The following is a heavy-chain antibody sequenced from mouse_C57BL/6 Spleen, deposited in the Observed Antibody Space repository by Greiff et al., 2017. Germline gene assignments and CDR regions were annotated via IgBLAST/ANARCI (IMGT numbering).Heavy chain of an antibody. V-gene: IGHV1-22*01. CDR2: INPNNGGT. CDR1: GYTFTDYN. CDR3: ARDLYYYDY. J-gene: IGHJ2*01. Sequence: EVQLQQSGPELVKPGASVKMSCKASGYTFTDYNMHWVKQSHGKSLVWIGYINPNNGGTSYNQKFKGKATLTVNKSSSTADKELRSLTSEDAAVYYCARDLYYYDYGGQGTTLTVSS.